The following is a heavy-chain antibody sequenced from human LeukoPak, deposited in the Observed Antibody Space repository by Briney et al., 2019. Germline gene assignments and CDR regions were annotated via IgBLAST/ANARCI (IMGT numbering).Heavy chain of an antibody. CDR3: ARDRVAAAGTSFAY. CDR1: GYTFTGYY. Sequence: ASVKVSCKASGYTFTGYYMHWVRQAPGQGLEWMGWINPNSGGTNYAQKFQGRVTMTGDTSISTAYVELSRLRSDDTAVYYCARDRVAAAGTSFAYWGQGTLVTVSS. D-gene: IGHD6-13*01. CDR2: INPNSGGT. V-gene: IGHV1-2*02. J-gene: IGHJ4*02.